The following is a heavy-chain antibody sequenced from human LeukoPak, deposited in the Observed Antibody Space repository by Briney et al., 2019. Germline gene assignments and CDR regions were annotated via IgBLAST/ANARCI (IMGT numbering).Heavy chain of an antibody. V-gene: IGHV1-69*13. CDR3: ASPNYYDSSGYYYFDY. D-gene: IGHD3-22*01. CDR2: IIPIFGTA. Sequence: SVKVSCKASGGTFSSYAISWVRQAPGQGLEWMGGIIPIFGTANYAQKFQGRVTITADESTSTAYMELSSLRSEDTAVYYCASPNYYDSSGYYYFDYWGQGTLVTVSS. CDR1: GGTFSSYA. J-gene: IGHJ4*02.